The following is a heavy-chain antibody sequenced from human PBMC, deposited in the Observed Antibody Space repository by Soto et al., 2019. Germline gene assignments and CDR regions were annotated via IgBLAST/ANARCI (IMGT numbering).Heavy chain of an antibody. CDR3: AREPATAKPEGVDS. Sequence: ASVKVSCKASGYTFSDYYIHWVRQAPGQGLEWMGWINPNSGGTKYAPKFQGGVTMTRDTSITTAYMELSRLRSGDTAVYYCAREPATAKPEGVDSWGQGTLVTVSS. D-gene: IGHD1-1*01. J-gene: IGHJ4*02. V-gene: IGHV1-2*02. CDR2: INPNSGGT. CDR1: GYTFSDYY.